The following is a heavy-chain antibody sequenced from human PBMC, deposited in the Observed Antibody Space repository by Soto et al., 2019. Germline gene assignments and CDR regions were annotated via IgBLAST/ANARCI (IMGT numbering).Heavy chain of an antibody. J-gene: IGHJ6*02. D-gene: IGHD3-22*01. CDR3: ARDLGSPDYYDSSGYLGYYYYGMDV. CDR1: GFTFSSYG. Sequence: QVQLVESGGGVVQPGRSLRLSCAASGFTFSSYGMHWVRQAPGKGLEWVAVIWYDGSNKYYADSVKGRFTISRDNSKNTLYLQMNSLRAEDTAVYYCARDLGSPDYYDSSGYLGYYYYGMDVWGQGTTVTVSS. CDR2: IWYDGSNK. V-gene: IGHV3-33*01.